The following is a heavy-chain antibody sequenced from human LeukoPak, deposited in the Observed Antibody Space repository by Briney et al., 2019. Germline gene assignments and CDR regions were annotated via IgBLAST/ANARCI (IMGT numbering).Heavy chain of an antibody. Sequence: PGGSLRLSCAASGFTVSSYSMNWVRQAPGKGLEWVSSISSSSSYIYYADPVKGRFTISRDNAKNSLYLQMNSLRAEDTAVYYCARDLRVVPRAFDIWGQGTMVTVSS. CDR2: ISSSSSYI. J-gene: IGHJ3*02. D-gene: IGHD3-22*01. V-gene: IGHV3-21*01. CDR3: ARDLRVVPRAFDI. CDR1: GFTVSSYS.